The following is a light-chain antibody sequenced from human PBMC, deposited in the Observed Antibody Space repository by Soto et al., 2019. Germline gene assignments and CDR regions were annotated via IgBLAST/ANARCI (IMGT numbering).Light chain of an antibody. CDR1: SSDVGGYDY. CDR2: EVS. V-gene: IGLV2-14*01. J-gene: IGLJ1*01. CDR3: SAYTSSNTLVV. Sequence: QSVLTQPASVSGSPGQSIAISCTGTSSDVGGYDYVSWYQQHPGKAPKLMIYEVSNRPSGVSNRFSGSKSGNTAALTISGLKGEDEADYDCSAYTSSNTLVVFGTGTKVTVL.